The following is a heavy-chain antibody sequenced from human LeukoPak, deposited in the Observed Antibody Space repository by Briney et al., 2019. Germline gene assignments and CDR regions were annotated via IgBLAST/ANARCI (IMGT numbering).Heavy chain of an antibody. D-gene: IGHD3-10*01. J-gene: IGHJ4*02. V-gene: IGHV4-61*01. CDR3: ARDEFYASDL. Sequence: SETLSLTCTVSGASFSSGNYFWGWIRQPPGKGLEWVGYIYYTGSTNYNPSLKSRVTISVDTSNNQFSLKLNSVTAADTAVYYCARDEFYASDLWGQGTLVTVSS. CDR2: IYYTGST. CDR1: GASFSSGNYF.